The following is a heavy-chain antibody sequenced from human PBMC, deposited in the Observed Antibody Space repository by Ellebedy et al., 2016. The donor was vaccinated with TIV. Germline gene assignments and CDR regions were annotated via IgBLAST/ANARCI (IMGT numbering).Heavy chain of an antibody. CDR3: ARGAMAAAGDDY. J-gene: IGHJ4*02. D-gene: IGHD6-13*01. Sequence: PGGSLRLSCAASGFTFSSYSMNWVRQAPGKGLGWVPSISSNSNYIYYADSVRGRFTISRDNAKKSLYLQMNSLRAEDTAVYYCARGAMAAAGDDYWGQGTLVTVSS. CDR2: ISSNSNYI. CDR1: GFTFSSYS. V-gene: IGHV3-21*01.